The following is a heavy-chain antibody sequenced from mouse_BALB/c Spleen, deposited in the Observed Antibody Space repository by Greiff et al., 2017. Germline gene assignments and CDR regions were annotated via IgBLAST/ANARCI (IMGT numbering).Heavy chain of an antibody. D-gene: IGHD3-1*01. CDR2: IDPANGNT. J-gene: IGHJ3*01. Sequence: EVQLQQSGAELVKPGASVKLSCTASGFNIKDTYMHWVKQRPEQGLEWIGRIDPANGNTKYDPKFQGKATITADTSSNTAYLQLSSLTSEDTAVYYCARGSSGYSWFAYWGQGTLVTVSA. CDR1: GFNIKDTY. CDR3: ARGSSGYSWFAY. V-gene: IGHV14-3*02.